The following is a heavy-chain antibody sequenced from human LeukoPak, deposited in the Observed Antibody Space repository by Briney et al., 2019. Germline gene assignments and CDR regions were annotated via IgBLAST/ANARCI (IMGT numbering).Heavy chain of an antibody. Sequence: GASVKVSCKASGGTSSSYAISWVRQAPGQGLEWMGGIIPIFGTANCAQKFQGRVTITTDESTSTAYMELSSLRSEDTAVYYCARASRGSYYYYYMDVWGKGTTVTVSS. J-gene: IGHJ6*03. V-gene: IGHV1-69*05. CDR1: GGTSSSYA. D-gene: IGHD3-16*01. CDR2: IIPIFGTA. CDR3: ARASRGSYYYYYMDV.